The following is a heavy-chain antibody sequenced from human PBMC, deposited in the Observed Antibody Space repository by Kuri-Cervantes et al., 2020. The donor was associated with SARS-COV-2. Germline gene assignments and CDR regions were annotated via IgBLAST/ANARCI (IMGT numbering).Heavy chain of an antibody. V-gene: IGHV3-23*01. CDR1: GFTFSNYA. J-gene: IGHJ3*02. Sequence: LSLTCVASGFTFSNYAMSWVRQAPGKGLEWVSGISGSGGSTYYADSVKGRFTISRDNSKNTLYLQMNSLRAEDTAVYYRARQVFDAFDIWGQGTMVTVSS. CDR2: ISGSGGST. CDR3: ARQVFDAFDI.